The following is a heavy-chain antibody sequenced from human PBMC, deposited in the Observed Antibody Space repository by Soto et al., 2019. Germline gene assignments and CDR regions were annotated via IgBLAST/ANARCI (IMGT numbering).Heavy chain of an antibody. D-gene: IGHD3-22*01. Sequence: GGSLRLSCAASGFTFSDYWMSWVRQAPGKGLEWVAHIKHDGSEKDYVDSVKGRFTISRDNTYNSLYLQMNSLRAEDTALYYCGRGGFCPDNWGLGILVTVSS. CDR1: GFTFSDYW. V-gene: IGHV3-7*05. CDR3: GRGGFCPDN. J-gene: IGHJ4*02. CDR2: IKHDGSEK.